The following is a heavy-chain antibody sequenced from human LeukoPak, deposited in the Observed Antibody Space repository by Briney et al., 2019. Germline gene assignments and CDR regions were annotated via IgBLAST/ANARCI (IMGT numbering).Heavy chain of an antibody. Sequence: GASVKVSCKASGYTFTSYGISWGRQAPGQGLEWMGWISAYNGNTNYAQKLQGRVTMTTDTSTSTAYMELRSLRSDDTAVYYCARVWYYYGSGSYWGPSFDYWGQGTLVTVSS. CDR1: GYTFTSYG. CDR2: ISAYNGNT. V-gene: IGHV1-18*01. CDR3: ARVWYYYGSGSYWGPSFDY. D-gene: IGHD3-10*01. J-gene: IGHJ4*02.